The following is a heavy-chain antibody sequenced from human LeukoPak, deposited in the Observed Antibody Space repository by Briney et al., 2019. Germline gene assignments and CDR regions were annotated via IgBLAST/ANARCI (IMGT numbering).Heavy chain of an antibody. CDR1: GFTFSSYA. CDR3: AKDSPAMVRVLFGY. J-gene: IGHJ4*02. D-gene: IGHD3-10*01. CDR2: ITGSGGST. V-gene: IGHV3-23*01. Sequence: RGSLRLSCAASGFTFSSYAMSWVRQAPGKWLEWVSAITGSGGSTYYADSVKGRFTISRDNSKNTLYLQMNSLRAEDTAVYYCAKDSPAMVRVLFGYWGQGTLVTVSS.